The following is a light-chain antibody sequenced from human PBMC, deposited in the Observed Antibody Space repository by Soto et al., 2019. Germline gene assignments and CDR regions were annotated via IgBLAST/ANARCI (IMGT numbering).Light chain of an antibody. CDR1: QSVSSN. J-gene: IGKJ2*01. CDR2: EAS. CDR3: QQYSNWPPYT. Sequence: DIVMTQSPATLSVSPGERATLSCRASQSVSSNLAWHQQKPGQAPRLLIYEASTRATGIPARFSGSGSGTEFTLTISSLQSEDFAVYYCQQYSNWPPYTFGKGTKLEIK. V-gene: IGKV3-15*01.